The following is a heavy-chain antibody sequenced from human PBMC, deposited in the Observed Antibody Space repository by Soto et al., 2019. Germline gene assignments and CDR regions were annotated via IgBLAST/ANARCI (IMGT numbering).Heavy chain of an antibody. Sequence: ASVKVSCKASGGTFSSYTISWVRQAPGQGLEWMGWISAYNGNTNYALKLQGRVTMTTDTSTSTAYMELRSLRSDDTAVYYCARAVITIFGRNWFDPWGQGTLVTVSS. CDR3: ARAVITIFGRNWFDP. CDR1: GGTFSSYT. J-gene: IGHJ5*02. D-gene: IGHD3-3*01. CDR2: ISAYNGNT. V-gene: IGHV1-18*01.